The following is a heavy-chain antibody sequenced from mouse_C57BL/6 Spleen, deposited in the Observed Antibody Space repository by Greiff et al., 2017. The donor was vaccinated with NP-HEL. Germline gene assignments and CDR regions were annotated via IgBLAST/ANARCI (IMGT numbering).Heavy chain of an antibody. CDR3: TAPLAFAY. CDR1: GFTFSNYW. CDR2: IRLKSDNYAT. D-gene: IGHD6-1*01. V-gene: IGHV6-3*01. J-gene: IGHJ3*01. Sequence: EVKVEESGGGLVQPGGSMKLSCVASGFTFSNYWMNWVRQSPEKGLEWVAQIRLKSDNYATYYAESVKGRFTISRDDSKSSVYLQMNNLRAEDTGIYYCTAPLAFAYWGQGTLVTVSA.